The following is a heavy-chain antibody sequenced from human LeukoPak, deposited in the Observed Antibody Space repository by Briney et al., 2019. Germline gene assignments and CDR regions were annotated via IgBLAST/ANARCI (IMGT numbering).Heavy chain of an antibody. D-gene: IGHD3-10*01. CDR1: GFTFSSYD. CDR3: ARGKAGVDFDY. V-gene: IGHV3-13*01. CDR2: IGTAGDT. Sequence: PGGSLRLSWAASGFTFSSYDMHWVRQATGKGLEWVSAIGTAGDTYYPGSVKGRFTISRENAKNSLYLQMNSLRAGDTAVYYCARGKAGVDFDYWGQGTLVTVSS. J-gene: IGHJ4*02.